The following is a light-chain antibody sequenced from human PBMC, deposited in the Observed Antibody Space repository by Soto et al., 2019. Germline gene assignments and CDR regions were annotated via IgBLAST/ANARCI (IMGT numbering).Light chain of an antibody. CDR2: GAS. CDR1: PSVSSN. V-gene: IGKV3-15*01. Sequence: EIVMTQSPATLSVSPGERATLSCRASPSVSSNLAWYQQKPGQAPRLLIYGASTRATGIPARFSGSGSGTEFTLTISSRQSEDFAVYYCQQYNNWPPAFGQGTRLEIK. J-gene: IGKJ5*01. CDR3: QQYNNWPPA.